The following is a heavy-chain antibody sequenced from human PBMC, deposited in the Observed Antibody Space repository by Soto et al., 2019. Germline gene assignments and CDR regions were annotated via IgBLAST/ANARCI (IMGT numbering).Heavy chain of an antibody. CDR2: IIPIFGTA. Sequence: VKVSCKASGGTFSSYAISWVRQAPGQGLEWMGGIIPIFGTANYAQKFQGRVTITADKSTSTAYMELSSLRSEDTAVYYCARSPQRVALYSYYYYYGMDVWGQGTTVTVSS. CDR1: GGTFSSYA. D-gene: IGHD5-12*01. J-gene: IGHJ6*02. V-gene: IGHV1-69*06. CDR3: ARSPQRVALYSYYYYYGMDV.